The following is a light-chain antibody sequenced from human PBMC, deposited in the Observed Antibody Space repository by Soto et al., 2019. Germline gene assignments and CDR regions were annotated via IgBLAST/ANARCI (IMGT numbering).Light chain of an antibody. CDR2: DNN. J-gene: IGLJ3*02. CDR1: SSNIGAGYD. V-gene: IGLV1-40*01. Sequence: QSVLTQPPSVSGAPGQRVTISRTGSSSNIGAGYDVQWYQQLPGTAPKLLIYDNNNRPSGVPDRFSGSKSGTSASLAITGLQAEDEADYYCQSYDSSLSSWVFGGGTKLTVL. CDR3: QSYDSSLSSWV.